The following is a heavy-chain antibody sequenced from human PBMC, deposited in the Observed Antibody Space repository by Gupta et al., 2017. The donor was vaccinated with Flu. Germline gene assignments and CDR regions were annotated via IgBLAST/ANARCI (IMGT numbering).Heavy chain of an antibody. Sequence: QVQLQESGPGLVKPSQTLSLTCSVSGGSISSGSYYWSWIRQPAGKGLEWIGRIYTSGSKNYNPVLKSRVTISVDTSKNQLSRKLSSVTAADTAVYYFARTESRGEYYGMDVGGQGPTVTVSS. CDR3: ARTESRGEYYGMDV. CDR2: IYTSGSK. D-gene: IGHD3-10*01. J-gene: IGHJ6*02. CDR1: GGSISSGSYY. V-gene: IGHV4-61*02.